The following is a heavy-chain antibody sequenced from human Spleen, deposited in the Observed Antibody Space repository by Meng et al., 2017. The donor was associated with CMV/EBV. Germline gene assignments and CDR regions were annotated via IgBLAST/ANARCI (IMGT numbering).Heavy chain of an antibody. CDR2: IYVDVCT. D-gene: IGHD2-2*01. J-gene: IGHJ4*02. CDR3: ARDRYFQGYCSSTTCYSPEYYFDY. Sequence: GESLKISCAASGFIVSTHYMSWVRQAPGKGLEWVSVIYVDVCTYYADSVKGRFTIPRESSKNTLYLQMNSLRTEDTAVYYCARDRYFQGYCSSTTCYSPEYYFDYWGQGTLVTVSS. CDR1: GFIVSTHY. V-gene: IGHV3-66*02.